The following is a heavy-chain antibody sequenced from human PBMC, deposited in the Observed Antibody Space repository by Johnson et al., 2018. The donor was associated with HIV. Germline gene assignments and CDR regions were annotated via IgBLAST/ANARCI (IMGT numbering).Heavy chain of an antibody. CDR2: ISYDGSNK. D-gene: IGHD6-13*01. Sequence: VQLVESGGGVVQPGRSLRLSCAASGFTFSSYAMHWVRQAPGKGREWVAVISYDGSNKYYADSVKGRFTISRDNSKNTLYLQMKSLRAEDTAMYYCAREQELIGERAFDIWGQGTMVTVSS. CDR3: AREQELIGERAFDI. CDR1: GFTFSSYA. V-gene: IGHV3-30-3*01. J-gene: IGHJ3*02.